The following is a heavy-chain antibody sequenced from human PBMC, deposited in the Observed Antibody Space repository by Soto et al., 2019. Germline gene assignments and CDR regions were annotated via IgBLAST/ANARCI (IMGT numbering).Heavy chain of an antibody. J-gene: IGHJ4*02. CDR3: AGHTYYYDSSGSAPFDY. V-gene: IGHV1-69*13. Sequence: SVKVSCKASGGTFSSYAISWVRQAPGQGLEWMGGIIPIFGTANYAQKFQDRVTITADESTSTAYMELSSLRSEDTAVYYCAGHTYYYDSSGSAPFDYWGQGTLVTVSS. D-gene: IGHD3-22*01. CDR1: GGTFSSYA. CDR2: IIPIFGTA.